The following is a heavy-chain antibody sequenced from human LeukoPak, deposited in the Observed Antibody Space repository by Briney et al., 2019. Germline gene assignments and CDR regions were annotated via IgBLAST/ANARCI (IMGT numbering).Heavy chain of an antibody. J-gene: IGHJ4*02. D-gene: IGHD5-24*01. CDR1: GGSISSYC. V-gene: IGHV4-59*08. Sequence: SETLSLTCTVSGGSISSYCWTWIRQPPGKGQERIGYICSSGGPNYNPSLKSRVTMSVGTSNNQFSLKLNSVTAADAAMYYCARHGGGYSFDYWGQGTLVTVSS. CDR2: ICSSGGP. CDR3: ARHGGGYSFDY.